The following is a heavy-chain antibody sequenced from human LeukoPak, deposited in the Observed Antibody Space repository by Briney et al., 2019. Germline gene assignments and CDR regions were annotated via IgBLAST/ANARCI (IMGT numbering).Heavy chain of an antibody. CDR2: IGSSSSYI. D-gene: IGHD5-18*01. V-gene: IGHV3-21*01. CDR3: VAMGYNYFDP. CDR1: GFTFSTYS. J-gene: IGHJ4*02. Sequence: GGSLRLSCAASGFTFSTYSMNWVRQAPGKGLDWVSYIGSSSSYIDYAGSVRGRFTVSRDNAKNSLYLQMNSLRDEDTAVYYCVAMGYNYFDPWGQGSLVIVSS.